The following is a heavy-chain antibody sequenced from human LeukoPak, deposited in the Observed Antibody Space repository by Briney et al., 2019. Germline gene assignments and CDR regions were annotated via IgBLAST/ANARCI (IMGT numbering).Heavy chain of an antibody. CDR2: IYYSEST. V-gene: IGHV4-59*01. CDR3: ARVADYYGSGRAPHFDY. Sequence: SETLSLTCTVSGGSISSYYWSWIRQPPGKGLEWIGYIYYSESTNYNPSLKSRVTISVDTSKNQFSLKLSSVTAADTAVYYCARVADYYGSGRAPHFDYWGQGTLVTVSS. D-gene: IGHD3-10*01. J-gene: IGHJ4*02. CDR1: GGSISSYY.